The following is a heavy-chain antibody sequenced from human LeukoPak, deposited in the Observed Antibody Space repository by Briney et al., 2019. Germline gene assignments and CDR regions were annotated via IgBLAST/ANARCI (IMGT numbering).Heavy chain of an antibody. CDR3: ARGSGYDLFDY. V-gene: IGHV1-2*02. D-gene: IGHD5-12*01. J-gene: IGHJ4*02. CDR2: INPNSGGT. Sequence: ASVKVSCKASGYTFTGYYMHWVRQAPGQGLEWMGWINPNSGGTNYAQEFQGRVTMTRDTSISTAYMELSRLRSDDTAVYYCARGSGYDLFDYWGQGTLVTVSS. CDR1: GYTFTGYY.